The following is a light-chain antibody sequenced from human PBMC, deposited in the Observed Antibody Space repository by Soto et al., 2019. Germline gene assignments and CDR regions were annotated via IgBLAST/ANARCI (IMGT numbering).Light chain of an antibody. CDR3: AAWDDSLGYV. CDR1: SSNIGSNT. Sequence: QSVLTQPLSASGTPGQRVTISCSGSSSNIGSNTVNWYQQLPGTAPKLLIYSNNQRPSGVPDRFSGSKSGTSASLAISGLQSEDEADYYCAAWDDSLGYVFGTGTKLTV. J-gene: IGLJ1*01. CDR2: SNN. V-gene: IGLV1-44*01.